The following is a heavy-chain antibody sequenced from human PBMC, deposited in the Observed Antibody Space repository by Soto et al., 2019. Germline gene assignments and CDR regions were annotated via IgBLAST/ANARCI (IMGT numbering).Heavy chain of an antibody. V-gene: IGHV3-7*03. CDR3: ARATGSKYYYYYGMDV. J-gene: IGHJ6*02. CDR1: GFTFSSYW. D-gene: IGHD2-2*01. CDR2: IKQDGSEK. Sequence: HPGGSLRLSCAASGFTFSSYWMSWVRQAPGKGLEWVANIKQDGSEKYYVDSVKGRFTISRDNAKNSLYLQMNSLRAEDTAVYYCARATGSKYYYYYGMDVWGQGTTVTVSS.